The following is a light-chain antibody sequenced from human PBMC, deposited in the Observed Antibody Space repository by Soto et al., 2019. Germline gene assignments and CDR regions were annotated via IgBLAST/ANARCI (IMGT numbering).Light chain of an antibody. Sequence: QSALTQPASVSGSPGQSITISCTGTSSDVGGYNYVSWYQQHPGKAPKLMIYDVSNRPSGVSNRFSGSKSGNTASLTISRFQADDEADYYCSSYTSSSTPFVFGTGTKLTVL. J-gene: IGLJ1*01. CDR1: SSDVGGYNY. V-gene: IGLV2-14*01. CDR3: SSYTSSSTPFV. CDR2: DVS.